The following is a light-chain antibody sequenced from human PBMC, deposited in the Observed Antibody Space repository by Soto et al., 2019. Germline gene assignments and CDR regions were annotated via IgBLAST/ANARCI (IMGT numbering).Light chain of an antibody. Sequence: QSALTQPPSASGSPGQSVAISCTGTSSDVGGYNYDSWYQQHPGKAPKLMIYAVNKRPSGVPDRFSGSKSGNTASLTVSGLQAEDEADYYCSSYAGSSNVFGTGTKLTVL. J-gene: IGLJ1*01. CDR1: SSDVGGYNY. CDR3: SSYAGSSNV. V-gene: IGLV2-8*01. CDR2: AVN.